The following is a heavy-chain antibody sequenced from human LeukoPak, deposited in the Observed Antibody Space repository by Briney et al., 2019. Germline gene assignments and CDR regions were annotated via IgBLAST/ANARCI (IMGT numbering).Heavy chain of an antibody. CDR1: GGSISSHY. Sequence: SETLSLTCTVSGGSISSHYWSWIRQPPGKGLEWIGYIYYSGSTNYNPSLKSRVTISVDTSKNQFSLKLSSVTAADTAVYYCARDRLYYYGSASYQFYYYYYYMGVWGKGTTVTVSS. J-gene: IGHJ6*03. V-gene: IGHV4-59*11. D-gene: IGHD3-10*01. CDR2: IYYSGST. CDR3: ARDRLYYYGSASYQFYYYYYYMGV.